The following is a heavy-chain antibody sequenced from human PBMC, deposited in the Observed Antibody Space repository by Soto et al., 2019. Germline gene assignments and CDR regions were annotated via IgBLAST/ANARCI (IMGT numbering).Heavy chain of an antibody. CDR2: IRNKANSYTT. CDR1: GFTFSDHY. D-gene: IGHD5-12*01. J-gene: IGHJ4*02. Sequence: EVQLVESGGGLVQPGGSLRLSCVVSGFTFSDHYMDWVRQAPGKGLEWVGGIRNKANSYTTVYSASVKGRFTISRDDSKNPMYLQMTSLKFVDTAVYSCVRKPNSRYLVATGDYGGQGTLVTVSS. CDR3: VRKPNSRYLVATGDY. V-gene: IGHV3-72*01.